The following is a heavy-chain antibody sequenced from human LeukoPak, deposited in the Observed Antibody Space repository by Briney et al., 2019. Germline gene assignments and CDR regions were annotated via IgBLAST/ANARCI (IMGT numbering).Heavy chain of an antibody. CDR3: ARVRSSRYSSSWEKLSPYYYYYMYV. CDR1: GASISSYY. Sequence: SESLSLTCTVSGASISSYYWSWIRQPAGKGLEWLGRIYTSGSTNYNPSLKSRVTMSVDTSKNQFSLKLSSVTAADTAVYYCARVRSSRYSSSWEKLSPYYYYYMYVGGKGTTVIVSS. V-gene: IGHV4-4*07. CDR2: IYTSGST. D-gene: IGHD6-13*01. J-gene: IGHJ6*03.